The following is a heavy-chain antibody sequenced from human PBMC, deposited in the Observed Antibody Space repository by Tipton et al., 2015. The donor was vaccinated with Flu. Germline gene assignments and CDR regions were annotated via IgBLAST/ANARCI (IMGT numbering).Heavy chain of an antibody. V-gene: IGHV4-38-2*02. CDR1: GYSMRSDYF. CDR2: IHYSGSP. J-gene: IGHJ4*02. CDR3: ARDPSLGMPDYFDY. Sequence: TLSLTCTVSGYSMRSDYFWGWIRQPPGKGLEWIGNIHYSGSPHYNPSLKSRVTISIDTSKSQFSLQLRSVTAADTAVYYCARDPSLGMPDYFDYWGQGILVTASS. D-gene: IGHD2-2*01.